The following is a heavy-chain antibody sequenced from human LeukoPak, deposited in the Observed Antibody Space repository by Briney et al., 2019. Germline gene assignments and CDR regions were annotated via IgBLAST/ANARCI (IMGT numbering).Heavy chain of an antibody. J-gene: IGHJ4*02. D-gene: IGHD2-15*01. CDR3: ARVGNGRSWDY. CDR2: ISSSGTYI. V-gene: IGHV3-21*01. CDR1: GFTFSSYS. Sequence: KPGGSLRLSCAASGFTFSSYSMNWVRQAPGKGLEWVSSISSSGTYIYYADSVKGRFTISRDNAKNSLYLQMNSLRDDDTAVYYCARVGNGRSWDYWGQGTLVSVSS.